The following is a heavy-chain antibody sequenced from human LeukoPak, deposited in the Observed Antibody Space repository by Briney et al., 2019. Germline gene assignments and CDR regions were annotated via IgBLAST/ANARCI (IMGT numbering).Heavy chain of an antibody. J-gene: IGHJ1*01. CDR1: NGSLTSYD. CDR3: ARGRIWELPDYFQH. Sequence: PSETLSLTCAVSNGSLTSYDWSWIRQPAGKGLEWIGRIYHTGSTTYNPSLKSRVSMSVDTSKNQFSLKLTSVTAADTAVYYCARGRIWELPDYFQHWGQGTLVTVSS. D-gene: IGHD1-26*01. V-gene: IGHV4-59*10. CDR2: IYHTGST.